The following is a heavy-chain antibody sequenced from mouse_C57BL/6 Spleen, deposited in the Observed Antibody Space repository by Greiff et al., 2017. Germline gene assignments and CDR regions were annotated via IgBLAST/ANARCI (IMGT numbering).Heavy chain of an antibody. CDR3: ARRRYGNDYAMDY. J-gene: IGHJ4*01. Sequence: EVMLVESGGGLVKPGGSLKLSCAASGFTFSDYGMHWVRQAPEKGLEWVAYISSGSSTIYYADTVKGRFTISRDNAKNPLFLQMTSLRSEDTAKYYGARRRYGNDYAMDYWGQGTSVTVSS. CDR2: ISSGSSTI. V-gene: IGHV5-17*01. D-gene: IGHD2-10*02. CDR1: GFTFSDYG.